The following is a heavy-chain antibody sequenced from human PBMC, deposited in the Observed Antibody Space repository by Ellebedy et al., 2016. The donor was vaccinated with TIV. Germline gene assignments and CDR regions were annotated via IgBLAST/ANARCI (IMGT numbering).Heavy chain of an antibody. D-gene: IGHD6-19*01. CDR2: ISYYGSNK. V-gene: IGHV3-30*03. Sequence: GESLKISCAASGFTFSSYGMHWVRQAPGKGLEWVAVISYYGSNKYYADSDKGRFTISRDNSKNTLYLQMNSLRAEETAVYYCAREAVAGISGYYYGMDVWGQGTTVTVSS. CDR3: AREAVAGISGYYYGMDV. CDR1: GFTFSSYG. J-gene: IGHJ6*02.